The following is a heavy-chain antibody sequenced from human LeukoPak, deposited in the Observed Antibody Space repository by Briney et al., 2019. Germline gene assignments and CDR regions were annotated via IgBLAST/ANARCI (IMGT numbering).Heavy chain of an antibody. CDR2: ISYSGSI. D-gene: IGHD3-16*02. CDR3: ARAPIVQLSFDY. J-gene: IGHJ4*02. CDR1: GGSISSGGYS. Sequence: SQTLSLTCAVSGGSISSGGYSWSWVRQPPGKGLEWIGYISYSGSINYNPSLKSRVTMSVDTSKNQFSLKLSSVTAADTAVYYCARAPIVQLSFDYWGQGTLVTVSS. V-gene: IGHV4-30-4*07.